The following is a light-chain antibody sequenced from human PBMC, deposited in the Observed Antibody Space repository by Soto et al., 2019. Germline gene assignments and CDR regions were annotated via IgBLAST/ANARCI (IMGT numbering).Light chain of an antibody. J-gene: IGKJ5*01. CDR3: QPYNTYST. CDR1: HRYNRW. Sequence: ETPQSTSTLAERRGGTVSSSRRSTHRYNRWLAWYQQKPGKAPQALIYDASSLKSGVPSRFSGNGSGTEFTLTTSGSELHEFATYYCQPYNTYSTLDQGTRLEIK. CDR2: DAS. V-gene: IGKV1-5*01.